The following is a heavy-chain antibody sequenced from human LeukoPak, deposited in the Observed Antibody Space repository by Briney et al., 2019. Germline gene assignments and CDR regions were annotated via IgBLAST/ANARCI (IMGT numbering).Heavy chain of an antibody. CDR3: ARLGLYLRYFDY. Sequence: SETLSLTCAVYGDSLSGHYWSWIRQSPGKGLEWIGEGSDSGGTKFNPSLKSRVTISVDTSKNQFSLKLSSVTAADTAVYYCARLGLYLRYFDYWGQGTLVTVSS. D-gene: IGHD3-16*02. CDR2: GSDSGGT. J-gene: IGHJ4*02. CDR1: GDSLSGHY. V-gene: IGHV4-34*01.